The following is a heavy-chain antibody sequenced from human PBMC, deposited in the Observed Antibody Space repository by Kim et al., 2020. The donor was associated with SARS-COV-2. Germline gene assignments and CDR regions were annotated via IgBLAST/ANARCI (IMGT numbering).Heavy chain of an antibody. V-gene: IGHV1-8*01. D-gene: IGHD3-10*01. CDR1: GYTFTSYD. CDR2: MNPNSGNT. J-gene: IGHJ3*02. CDR3: VSGITMVQGQSDAFDI. Sequence: ASVKVSCKASGYTFTSYDINWVRQATGQGLEWMGWMNPNSGNTGYAQKFQGRVTMTRNTSISTAYMELSSLRSEDTAVYYCVSGITMVQGQSDAFDIWGQGTMVTVSS.